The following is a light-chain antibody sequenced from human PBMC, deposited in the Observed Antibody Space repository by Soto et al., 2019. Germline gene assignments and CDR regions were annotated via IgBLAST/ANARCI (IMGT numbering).Light chain of an antibody. CDR1: QSVSNN. CDR2: GAS. J-gene: IGKJ1*01. V-gene: IGKV3-15*01. Sequence: EVVMTQSPATLSVSPGERATLSCRASQSVSNNLAWYQQKPGQAPRLLVYGASTRATGIPARFSGSGSDTDFTLTISSLQSEDFAVYYCQQYNNWPRTFGQGTKVDIK. CDR3: QQYNNWPRT.